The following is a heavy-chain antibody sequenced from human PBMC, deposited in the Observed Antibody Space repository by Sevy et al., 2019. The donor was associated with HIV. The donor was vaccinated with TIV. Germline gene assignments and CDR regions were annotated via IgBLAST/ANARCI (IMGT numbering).Heavy chain of an antibody. CDR3: AGFGYSSSWSATHFDY. J-gene: IGHJ4*02. V-gene: IGHV1-69*06. CDR1: GGTFTSYA. CDR2: IIPVFGTA. Sequence: ASVKVSCKASGGTFTSYAISWVRLAPGQGLEWMGGIIPVFGTANYAQKFQGRVTITADKSTSTAYMGLSSLGYEDTALDYCAGFGYSSSWSATHFDYWGQGTLVTVSS. D-gene: IGHD6-13*01.